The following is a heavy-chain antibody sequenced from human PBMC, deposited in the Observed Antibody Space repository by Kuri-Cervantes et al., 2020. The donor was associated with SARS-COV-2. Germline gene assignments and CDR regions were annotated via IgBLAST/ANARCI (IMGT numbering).Heavy chain of an antibody. D-gene: IGHD6-13*01. V-gene: IGHV1-46*01. CDR2: INPSGGST. CDR3: ARGWSSSWYGYYYYYYGMDV. J-gene: IGHJ6*02. CDR1: GYTFTSYY. Sequence: ASVKVSCKASGYTFTSYYMYWVRQAPGQGLEWMGIINPSGGSTSYAQKFQGRVTMTRNTPISTAYMELSSLRSEDTAVYYCARGWSSSWYGYYYYYYGMDVWGQGTTVTVSS.